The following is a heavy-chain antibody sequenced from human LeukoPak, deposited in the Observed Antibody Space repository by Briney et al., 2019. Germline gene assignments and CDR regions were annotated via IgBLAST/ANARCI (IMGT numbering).Heavy chain of an antibody. J-gene: IGHJ4*02. CDR3: ARHDFGEFHFDY. V-gene: IGHV5-10-1*01. Sequence: GESLKISCKGSGYSFTCYWISWVRQMPGKGLEWMGRIDPSDSYTKYSPSFQGHVTISADKSINTAYLQWSSLKASDTAMYYCARHDFGEFHFDYWGQGTLVTVSS. D-gene: IGHD3-10*01. CDR2: IDPSDSYT. CDR1: GYSFTCYW.